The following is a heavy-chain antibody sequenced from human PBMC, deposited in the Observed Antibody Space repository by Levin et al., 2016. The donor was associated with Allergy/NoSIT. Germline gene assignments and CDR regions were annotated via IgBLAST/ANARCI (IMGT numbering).Heavy chain of an antibody. CDR3: ARSFYYGSGSYPVDP. D-gene: IGHD3-10*01. CDR2: ITSSTYI. CDR1: GFSVSAYN. V-gene: IGHV3-69-1*01. J-gene: IGHJ5*02. Sequence: GGSLRLSCAASGFSVSAYNMNWVRQAPGRGLEWVSSITSSTYIYYTASVKGRFTISRDNAKNSLYLQMNSLRAEDTAVYYCARSFYYGSGSYPVDPWGQGTLVSVSS.